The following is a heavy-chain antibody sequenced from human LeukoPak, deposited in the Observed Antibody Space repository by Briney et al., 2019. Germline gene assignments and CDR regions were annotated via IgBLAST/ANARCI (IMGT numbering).Heavy chain of an antibody. CDR1: GGTFSSYA. Sequence: SVKVSGKASGGTFSSYAISWVRQAPGQGLEWMGGIIPIFGTANYAQKFQGRVTITADESTSTAYMELSSLRSEDTAVYFCASAPRYSSSWPNNWFDPWGQGTLVTVSS. D-gene: IGHD6-13*01. CDR2: IIPIFGTA. CDR3: ASAPRYSSSWPNNWFDP. J-gene: IGHJ5*02. V-gene: IGHV1-69*13.